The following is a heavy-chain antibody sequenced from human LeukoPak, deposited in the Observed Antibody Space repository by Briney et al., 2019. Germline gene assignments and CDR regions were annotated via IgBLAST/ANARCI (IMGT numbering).Heavy chain of an antibody. Sequence: PSETLSLTCTVSGGSISGSGYYWGWVRQPPGKGLEWIGSIYESGSIYYNPSLNSRVTISVDTSKNQFSLKLSSVTAADTAVYYCARGLWFGDENPPYFDYWGQGTLVTVSS. J-gene: IGHJ4*02. D-gene: IGHD3-10*01. CDR2: IYESGSI. V-gene: IGHV4-39*07. CDR3: ARGLWFGDENPPYFDY. CDR1: GGSISGSGYY.